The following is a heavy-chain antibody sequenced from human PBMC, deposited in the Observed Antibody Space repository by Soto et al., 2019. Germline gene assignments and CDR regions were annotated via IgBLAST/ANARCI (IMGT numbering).Heavy chain of an antibody. CDR1: GGTFSSYT. CDR3: ASVGARVNSIAVAGDFDY. Sequence: GASVKVSCKASGGTFSSYTISWVRQAPGQGLEWMGRIIPILGIANYAQKFQGRVTITADKSTSTAYMELSSLRSEDTAVYYCASVGARVNSIAVAGDFDYWGQGTLVTVSS. V-gene: IGHV1-69*02. J-gene: IGHJ4*02. D-gene: IGHD6-19*01. CDR2: IIPILGIA.